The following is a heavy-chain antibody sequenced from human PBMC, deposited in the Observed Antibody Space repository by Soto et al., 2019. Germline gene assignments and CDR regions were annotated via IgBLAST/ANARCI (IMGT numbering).Heavy chain of an antibody. Sequence: SETLSLTCTVSGGSISSGGYYWSWIRQHPGKGLEWIGYIYYSGSTYYNPSLKSRVTISVDTSKNQFSLKLSPVTAADTAVYYCARSYYDSSGYYYDTRWFDPWGQGTLVTVSS. J-gene: IGHJ5*02. V-gene: IGHV4-31*03. CDR3: ARSYYDSSGYYYDTRWFDP. D-gene: IGHD3-22*01. CDR2: IYYSGST. CDR1: GGSISSGGYY.